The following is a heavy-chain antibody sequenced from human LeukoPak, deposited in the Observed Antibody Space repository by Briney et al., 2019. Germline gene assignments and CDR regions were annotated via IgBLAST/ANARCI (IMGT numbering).Heavy chain of an antibody. CDR3: LVTTRSRGFDY. D-gene: IGHD1/OR15-1a*01. CDR1: GFTFSSYW. Sequence: GGSLRLSCAASGFTFSSYWMSWGRQAPGKGLELVANIRQDGSVQNYVDSVKGRFTISRDNPKNSVYLQMSSLRPEDTAVYYCLVTTRSRGFDYWGQGTLVTVSS. CDR2: IRQDGSVQ. V-gene: IGHV3-7*01. J-gene: IGHJ4*02.